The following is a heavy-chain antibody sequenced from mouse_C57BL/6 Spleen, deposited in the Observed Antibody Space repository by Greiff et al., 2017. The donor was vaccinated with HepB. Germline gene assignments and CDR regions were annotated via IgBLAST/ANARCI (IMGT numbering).Heavy chain of an antibody. CDR2: IWSGGST. J-gene: IGHJ4*01. Sequence: VQLQQSGPGLVQPSQSLSITCTVSGFSLTSYGVHWVRQSPGKGLEWLGVIWSGGSTDYNAAFISRLSISKDNSKSQVFFKMNSLQTDDTAIYYCARNSDDYDGDYYAMDYWGQGTSVTVSS. D-gene: IGHD2-4*01. CDR3: ARNSDDYDGDYYAMDY. V-gene: IGHV2-2*01. CDR1: GFSLTSYG.